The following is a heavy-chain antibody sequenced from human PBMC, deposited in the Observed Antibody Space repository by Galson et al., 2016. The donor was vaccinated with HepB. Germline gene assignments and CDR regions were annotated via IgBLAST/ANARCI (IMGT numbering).Heavy chain of an antibody. CDR3: AKEHSRHGNPYFDY. CDR1: GFTFSNYA. CDR2: LSDSGSAA. Sequence: SLRLSCAASGFTFSNYAMSWVRQAPGKGLEWVSGLSDSGSAAYYADSVKGRFTISRDNSKNTLSPQMDSLGVEDTAVYYCAKEHSRHGNPYFDYWGQGTLVTVSS. J-gene: IGHJ4*02. D-gene: IGHD1-14*01. V-gene: IGHV3-23*01.